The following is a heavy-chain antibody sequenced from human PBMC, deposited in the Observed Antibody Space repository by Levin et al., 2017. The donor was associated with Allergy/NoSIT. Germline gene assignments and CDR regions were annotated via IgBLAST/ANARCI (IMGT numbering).Heavy chain of an antibody. CDR1: GFTFSNAW. J-gene: IGHJ4*02. Sequence: PGGSLRLSCATSGFTFSNAWMSWVRQAPGEGLEWVGRIKSKIDGGTTDYAAPVKGRFTISRDDSNNMLYLHMDSLKTEDTAVYYCIPRLFGGLPSAGFVINYDYWGQGTLVTVSS. CDR3: IPRLFGGLPSAGFVINYDY. V-gene: IGHV3-15*01. CDR2: IKSKIDGGTT. D-gene: IGHD3-16*01.